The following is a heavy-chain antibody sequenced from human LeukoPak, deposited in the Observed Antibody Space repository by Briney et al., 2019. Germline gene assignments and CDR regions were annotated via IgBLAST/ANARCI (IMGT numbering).Heavy chain of an antibody. V-gene: IGHV4-31*03. Sequence: SETLSLTCTVSGDSISGGAYYWTWIRQHPGKGLEWIGYIYYGGSTYYNPSLKSRVTISVDTSNNQFSLSLRFVTAADTAVYYCARLGLDFGDYFWGQGTLVTVSS. CDR3: ARLGLDFGDYF. CDR2: IYYGGST. CDR1: GDSISGGAYY. D-gene: IGHD4-17*01. J-gene: IGHJ4*02.